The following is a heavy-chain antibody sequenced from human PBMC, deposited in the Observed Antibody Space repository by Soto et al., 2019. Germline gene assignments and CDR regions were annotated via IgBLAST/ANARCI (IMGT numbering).Heavy chain of an antibody. D-gene: IGHD3-9*01. CDR3: ARDKQSGYSKDAFDI. V-gene: IGHV3-33*01. CDR2: IWYDGSNK. CDR1: GFTFSSYG. J-gene: IGHJ3*02. Sequence: ALRLSCAASGFTFSSYGMHWVRQAPGKGLEWVAVIWYDGSNKYYADSVKGRFTSSRDNSKNTLYLQMNSLRAEDMAVYYCARDKQSGYSKDAFDIWGQGTMVTVSS.